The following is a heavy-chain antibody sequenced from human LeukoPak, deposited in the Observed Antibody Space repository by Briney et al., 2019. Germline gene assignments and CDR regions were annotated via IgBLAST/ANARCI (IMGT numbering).Heavy chain of an antibody. CDR3: VKEVSFGEMGGDN. CDR2: IKSDGSEK. J-gene: IGHJ4*02. Sequence: GGSLRLSCAASGFIFSNYGMHWVRQTPGKGLEWVAFIKSDGSEKDYADSVKGRFTISRDNSKSTLYLQMNSLRAEDMALYPCVKEVSFGEMGGDNWGQGTLVTVSS. D-gene: IGHD3-16*01. V-gene: IGHV3-30*02. CDR1: GFIFSNYG.